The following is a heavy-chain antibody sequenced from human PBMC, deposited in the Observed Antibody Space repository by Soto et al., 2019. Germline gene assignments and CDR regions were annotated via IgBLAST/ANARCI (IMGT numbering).Heavy chain of an antibody. V-gene: IGHV3-30*18. CDR2: ISYDGSNK. CDR3: AKVQGRGYCSGGSCYDYYYGMDV. CDR1: GFTFSSYG. J-gene: IGHJ6*02. Sequence: GGSLRLSCAASGFTFSSYGMHWVRQAPGKGLEWVAVISYDGSNKYYADSVKGRFTISRDNSKNTLYLQMNSLRAEDTAVYYCAKVQGRGYCSGGSCYDYYYGMDVWGQGTTVTVSS. D-gene: IGHD2-15*01.